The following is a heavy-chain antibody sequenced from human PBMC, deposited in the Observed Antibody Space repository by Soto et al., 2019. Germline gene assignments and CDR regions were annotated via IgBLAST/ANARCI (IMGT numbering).Heavy chain of an antibody. CDR3: ARQYPSSSRHFDH. D-gene: IGHD6-6*01. CDR2: ISAGSSNI. CDR1: GFTFRTYY. Sequence: EVELVESGGGLVKPGGSRKLSCAASGFTFRTYYMIWVRQAPGKGLEWVSTISAGSSNIYYAPSVKGRFTISRDNAKNLLYLQINSLRAEDTAVYYCARQYPSSSRHFDHWGQGTLVIVSS. J-gene: IGHJ4*02. V-gene: IGHV3-21*01.